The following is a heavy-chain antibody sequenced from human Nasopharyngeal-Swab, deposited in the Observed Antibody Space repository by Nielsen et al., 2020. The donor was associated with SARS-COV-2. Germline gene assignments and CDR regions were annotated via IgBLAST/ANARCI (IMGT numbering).Heavy chain of an antibody. CDR3: ARAGDFWSGWSANYYMDV. Sequence: ERLSLTSTLSGGSISSSSYYWGWIRQPPGKGLEWIGSIYYSGSTYYNPSLKSRVTISVDTSKNQFSLKLSSVTAADTAVYYCARAGDFWSGWSANYYMDVWGKGTTVTVSS. J-gene: IGHJ6*03. V-gene: IGHV4-39*07. CDR1: GGSISSSSYY. D-gene: IGHD3-3*01. CDR2: IYYSGST.